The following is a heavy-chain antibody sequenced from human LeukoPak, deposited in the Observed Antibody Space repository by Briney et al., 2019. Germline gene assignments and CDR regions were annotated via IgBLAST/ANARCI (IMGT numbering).Heavy chain of an antibody. CDR1: GGTFSSYA. D-gene: IGHD1-26*01. J-gene: IGHJ4*02. V-gene: IGHV1-69*05. Sequence: SVKVSCKASGGTFSSYAISWVRQAPGQGLEWMGGIIPIFGTANYAQKFQGRVTITTDESTSTAYMELSSLRSEDTAVYYCARGSGSYYGSYDYWGQGTPVTVSS. CDR2: IIPIFGTA. CDR3: ARGSGSYYGSYDY.